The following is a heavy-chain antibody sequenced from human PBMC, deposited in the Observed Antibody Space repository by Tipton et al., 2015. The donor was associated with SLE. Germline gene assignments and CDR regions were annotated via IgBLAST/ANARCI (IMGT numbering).Heavy chain of an antibody. D-gene: IGHD6-13*01. J-gene: IGHJ3*02. CDR1: GGSFSGYY. CDR3: ARPHIMAAAGDQAPTAFDI. V-gene: IGHV4-34*01. CDR2: INHSGST. Sequence: TLSLTCAVYGGSFSGYYWSWIRQPPGKGPEWIGEINHSGSTNYNPSLKSRVTISMDTSKNQFSPKLSSVTAADTAVYYCARPHIMAAAGDQAPTAFDIWGQGTMVTVSS.